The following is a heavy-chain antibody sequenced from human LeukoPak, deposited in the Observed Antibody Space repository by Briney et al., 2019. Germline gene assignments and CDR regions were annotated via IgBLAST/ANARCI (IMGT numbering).Heavy chain of an antibody. J-gene: IGHJ4*02. CDR2: ISDSGSTI. CDR1: GFSFSSYS. CDR3: ARDLPYSSGWYFGY. D-gene: IGHD6-19*01. V-gene: IGHV3-48*02. Sequence: GGSLRLSCAASGFSFSSYSVNWVRQAPGKGLEWLSYISDSGSTIFYADSVKGRFTISRDNGMNSLYLQMNSLRDEDTAVYYCARDLPYSSGWYFGYWGPGTLVTVSS.